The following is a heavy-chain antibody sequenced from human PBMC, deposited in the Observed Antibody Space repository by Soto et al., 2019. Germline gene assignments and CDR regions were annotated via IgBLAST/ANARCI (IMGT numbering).Heavy chain of an antibody. V-gene: IGHV3-30-3*01. J-gene: IGHJ4*02. CDR3: ARGSGYIYGHSELGHFDY. CDR1: GFTFSSYA. Sequence: QVQLVESGGGVVQPGRSLRLSCAASGFTFSSYAMHWVRQAPGKGLEWVAVISYEGSNKYYADSVKGRFTISRDNSKNKLYRQVNSLRAEETAVYYCARGSGYIYGHSELGHFDYWGQGTLVTVSS. D-gene: IGHD5-18*01. CDR2: ISYEGSNK.